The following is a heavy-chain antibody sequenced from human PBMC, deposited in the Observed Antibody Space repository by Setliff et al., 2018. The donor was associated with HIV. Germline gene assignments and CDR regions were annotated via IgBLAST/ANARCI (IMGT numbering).Heavy chain of an antibody. Sequence: GASVKVSCKTSGYIFIRYYIIWVRQAPGQGLEWMGNINPHTGVTKYAEKFQGRVTMTRDTSINTIYMELSRLRSDDTAVYYCARDLRDGFEEWFSTLDDGMDVWGQGTTVTVS. CDR2: INPHTGVT. J-gene: IGHJ6*02. CDR3: ARDLRDGFEEWFSTLDDGMDV. V-gene: IGHV1-2*02. D-gene: IGHD3-3*01. CDR1: GYIFIRYY.